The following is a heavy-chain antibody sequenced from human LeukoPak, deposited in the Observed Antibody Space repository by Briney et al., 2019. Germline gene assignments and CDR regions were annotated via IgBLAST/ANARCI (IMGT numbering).Heavy chain of an antibody. D-gene: IGHD3-22*01. CDR1: GFTFSTYA. Sequence: GGSLRLSCAASGFTFSTYAMNWVRQSPGMGLEWVSAISGSGDGTYYADSVKGRFTISGDNSRNTLYLQMNSLRADDTAVYYCAKADKYDSSGFDYWGQGTLVTVSS. CDR3: AKADKYDSSGFDY. J-gene: IGHJ4*02. V-gene: IGHV3-23*01. CDR2: ISGSGDGT.